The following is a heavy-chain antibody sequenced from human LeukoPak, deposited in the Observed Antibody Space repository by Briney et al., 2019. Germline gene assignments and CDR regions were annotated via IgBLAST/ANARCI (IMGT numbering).Heavy chain of an antibody. V-gene: IGHV4-59*08. CDR3: ARHDMDVAGGGLDYFDY. D-gene: IGHD1-26*01. CDR1: GGSISRYY. J-gene: IGHJ4*02. CDR2: IYYSGST. Sequence: PSETLSLTCTVSGGSISRYYWSWIRQPPGKGLEWIAYIYYSGSTNYNPSLKSRVTISVDTSKNQFSLKVHSVTAADTAVYYCARHDMDVAGGGLDYFDYWGQGTLVTVSS.